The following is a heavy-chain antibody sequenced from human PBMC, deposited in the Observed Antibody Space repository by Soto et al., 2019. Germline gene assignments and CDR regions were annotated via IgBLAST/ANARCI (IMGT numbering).Heavy chain of an antibody. J-gene: IGHJ4*02. Sequence: ASVKVSCKVSGYTLTELSMHWVRQAPGKGLEWMGGFDPEDGETIYAQKFQGRVTMTEDTSTDTAYMELSSLRSEDTAVYYCARVGYCSSTSCYSNWGQGTLVTVSS. D-gene: IGHD2-2*01. CDR2: FDPEDGET. V-gene: IGHV1-24*01. CDR3: ARVGYCSSTSCYSN. CDR1: GYTLTELS.